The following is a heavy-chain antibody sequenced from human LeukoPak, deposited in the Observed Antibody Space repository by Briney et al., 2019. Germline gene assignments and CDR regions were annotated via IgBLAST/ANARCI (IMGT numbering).Heavy chain of an antibody. J-gene: IGHJ4*02. CDR1: GGSISSYY. V-gene: IGHV4-4*07. CDR2: IYTSGST. Sequence: SETLSLPCTVSGGSISSYYWSWIRQPAGKGLEWIGRIYTSGSTNYNPSLKSRVTMSVDTSKNQFSLKLSSVTAADTAVYYCARGGDSSGYYYVLDYWGQGTLVTVSS. CDR3: ARGGDSSGYYYVLDY. D-gene: IGHD3-22*01.